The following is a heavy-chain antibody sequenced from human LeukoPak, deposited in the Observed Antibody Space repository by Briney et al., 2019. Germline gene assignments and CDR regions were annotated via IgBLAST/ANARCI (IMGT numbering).Heavy chain of an antibody. Sequence: PSETLSLTCTVSGGSISSSSYYWNWIRQPPGKGLEWIGYIYYSGSTNYNPSLKSRVTISVDTSKNQFSLKLSSVTAADTAVYYCARQYWNYDCLDYWGQGTLVTVSS. D-gene: IGHD1-7*01. CDR1: GGSISSSSYY. V-gene: IGHV4-61*05. CDR3: ARQYWNYDCLDY. CDR2: IYYSGST. J-gene: IGHJ4*02.